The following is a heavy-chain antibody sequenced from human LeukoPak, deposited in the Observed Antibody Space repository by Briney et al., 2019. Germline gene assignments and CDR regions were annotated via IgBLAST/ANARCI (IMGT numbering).Heavy chain of an antibody. CDR3: ARSPAAYYYDSSGLDY. V-gene: IGHV4-4*02. J-gene: IGHJ4*02. CDR2: IYHSGST. CDR1: GGSISSSNW. D-gene: IGHD3-22*01. Sequence: SETLSLTCAVSGGSISSSNWWSWVRQPPGKGLEWIGEIYHSGSTNYNPSLKSRVTISVDTSKNQFSLKLSSVTATDTAVYYCARSPAAYYYDSSGLDYWGQGTLVTVSS.